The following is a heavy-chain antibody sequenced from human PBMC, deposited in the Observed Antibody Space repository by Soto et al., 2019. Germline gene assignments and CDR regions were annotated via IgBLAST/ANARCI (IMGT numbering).Heavy chain of an antibody. CDR2: VNPNTGVT. Sequence: ASVKVSCKASGYTFTAFYMNWVRQAPGQGLEWMGWVNPNTGVTKYAQKFQGRVTMTRDTSINTAYMELSGPTSDDTAVYYCARDPEYLSDATAVPESASFDYWGQGTLVTVSS. CDR1: GYTFTAFY. CDR3: ARDPEYLSDATAVPESASFDY. V-gene: IGHV1-2*02. J-gene: IGHJ4*02. D-gene: IGHD1-1*01.